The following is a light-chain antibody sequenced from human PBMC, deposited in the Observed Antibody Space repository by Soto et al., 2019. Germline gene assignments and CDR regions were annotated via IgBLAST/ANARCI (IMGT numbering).Light chain of an antibody. Sequence: EIVMTQSPATLSVSPGERATLSCRASQSVGSNLAWYQQTPGQVPRLLIYDASTRATGIPARFSGSGSGTDFTLTISSLQSEDFAVYYCQHYNNWPLTFGGGTMVEI. V-gene: IGKV3-15*01. CDR3: QHYNNWPLT. CDR2: DAS. J-gene: IGKJ4*01. CDR1: QSVGSN.